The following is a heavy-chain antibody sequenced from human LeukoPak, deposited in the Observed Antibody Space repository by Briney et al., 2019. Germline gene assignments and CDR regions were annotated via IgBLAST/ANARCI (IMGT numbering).Heavy chain of an antibody. J-gene: IGHJ4*02. CDR3: ARNGYTKSWTHLDY. D-gene: IGHD3/OR15-3a*01. Sequence: PSETLSVTRTVSSGSIRSYLWAWIRQPAGKTLEWIGRIYSTGDTDYNPSLKSRVTMSIDTSKNQFSLNLRSVTTADTAFYYCARNGYTKSWTHLDYWGQGILVSVSS. CDR2: IYSTGDT. V-gene: IGHV4-4*07. CDR1: SGSIRSYL.